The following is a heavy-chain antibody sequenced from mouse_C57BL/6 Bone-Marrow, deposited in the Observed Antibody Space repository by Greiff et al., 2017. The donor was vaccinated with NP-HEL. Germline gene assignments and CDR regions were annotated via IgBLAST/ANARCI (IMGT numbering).Heavy chain of an antibody. V-gene: IGHV5-4*01. CDR3: ARDRWLLLDY. Sequence: EVQLVESGGGLVKPGGSLKLSCAASGFTFSSYAMSWVRQTPEKRLEWVATISDGGSYTYYPDNVKGRFTISRDNAKNNLYLQMSHLKSEDTAMYYCARDRWLLLDYWGQGTTLTVSS. CDR1: GFTFSSYA. CDR2: ISDGGSYT. D-gene: IGHD2-3*01. J-gene: IGHJ2*01.